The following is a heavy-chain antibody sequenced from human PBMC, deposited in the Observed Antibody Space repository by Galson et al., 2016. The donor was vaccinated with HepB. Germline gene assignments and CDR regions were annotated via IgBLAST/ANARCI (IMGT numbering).Heavy chain of an antibody. J-gene: IGHJ2*01. CDR3: AKVPYYNYWYFDL. CDR2: IYSGDTT. V-gene: IGHV3-53*01. Sequence: SLRLSCAASGFTVSSYYMSWVRQAPGKGLEWVSVIYSGDTTYYADSVKGRFTISRDNSKNTLSLQMNSLRAEDTAVYYCAKVPYYNYWYFDLWGRGTLVTVSS. D-gene: IGHD3-22*01. CDR1: GFTVSSYY.